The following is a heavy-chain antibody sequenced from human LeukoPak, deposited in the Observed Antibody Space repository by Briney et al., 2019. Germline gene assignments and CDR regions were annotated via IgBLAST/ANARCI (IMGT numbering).Heavy chain of an antibody. CDR1: ASTFSSYA. CDR2: ISYDGSNK. D-gene: IGHD3-16*02. CDR3: ARDRYEIKSPSYYFDY. Sequence: PGRCLTLSCAADASTFSSYAMHWVRQAPSKGLEWEAVISYDGSNKYYADSVKGRFTISRDNSKNTLYLQMNSLRAEDTAVYYCARDRYEIKSPSYYFDYWGQGTLVTVSS. J-gene: IGHJ4*02. V-gene: IGHV3-30-3*01.